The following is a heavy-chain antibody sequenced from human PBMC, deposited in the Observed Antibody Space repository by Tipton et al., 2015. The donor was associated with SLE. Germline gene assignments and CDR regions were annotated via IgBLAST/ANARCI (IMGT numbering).Heavy chain of an antibody. Sequence: LSLTCSVSGSSISSYHWGWIRQPPGKGLEWMANIKQDGSERYYVDSVKGRFTILRDNAKSSLYLQMNSLRAEDTAVYYCVRGSAYNIWWGQGTLVTVSS. CDR3: VRGSAYNIW. J-gene: IGHJ4*02. CDR2: IKQDGSER. D-gene: IGHD5-18*01. CDR1: GSSISSYH. V-gene: IGHV3-7*03.